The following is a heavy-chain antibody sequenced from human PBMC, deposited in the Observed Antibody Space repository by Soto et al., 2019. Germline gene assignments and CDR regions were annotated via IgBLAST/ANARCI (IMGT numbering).Heavy chain of an antibody. Sequence: QVQLQQWGAGLLKPSETLSLTCAVYGGSFSGYYWSWIRQPPGKGLEWIGEINHSGSTNYNPSLKRRVTISVDTSKNQFSLKLSSVTAADTAVYYCARVGGDVVVPAAEFDYWGQGTLVTVSS. J-gene: IGHJ4*02. V-gene: IGHV4-34*01. CDR1: GGSFSGYY. D-gene: IGHD2-2*01. CDR3: ARVGGDVVVPAAEFDY. CDR2: INHSGST.